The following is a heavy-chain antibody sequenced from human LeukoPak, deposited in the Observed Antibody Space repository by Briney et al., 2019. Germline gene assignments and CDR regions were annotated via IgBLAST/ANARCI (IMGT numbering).Heavy chain of an antibody. J-gene: IGHJ6*02. V-gene: IGHV3-7*01. D-gene: IGHD3-22*01. CDR1: GFTFSSYW. Sequence: PGGSLRLSCAASGFTFSSYWMSWVRQAPGKGLEWVANIKQDGSEKYYVDSVKGRFTISRDNAKNSLYLQMNSLRDEDTAVYYCARENTYYYDSSGYYYHGDYYYGMDVWGQGTTVTVSS. CDR2: IKQDGSEK. CDR3: ARENTYYYDSSGYYYHGDYYYGMDV.